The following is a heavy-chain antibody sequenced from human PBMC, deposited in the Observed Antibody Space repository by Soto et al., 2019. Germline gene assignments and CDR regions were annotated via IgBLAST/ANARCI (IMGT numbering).Heavy chain of an antibody. D-gene: IGHD1-1*01. J-gene: IGHJ5*02. Sequence: PSETLSLTCTVSGASISGYYWSWIRKSAGKGLEWIGRIYATGTTDYNPPLKSRVMMSVDTSKKQFSLKLRSVTAADTAVYYCVRDGTKTLRDWFDPWGQGISVTV. CDR3: VRDGTKTLRDWFDP. V-gene: IGHV4-4*07. CDR1: GASISGYY. CDR2: IYATGTT.